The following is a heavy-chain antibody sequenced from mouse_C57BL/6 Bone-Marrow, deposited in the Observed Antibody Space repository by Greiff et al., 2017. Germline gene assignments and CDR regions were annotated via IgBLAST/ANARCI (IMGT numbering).Heavy chain of an antibody. CDR1: GFTFSDYG. D-gene: IGHD1-1*01. V-gene: IGHV5-15*04. CDR2: ISNLAYSI. Sequence: EVMLVESGGGLVQPGGSLKLSCAASGFTFSDYGMAWVRQAPRKGPEWVAFISNLAYSIYYADTVTGRFTISRENAKNTLYLEMSSLRSEDTAMYYCARLGYYGSSYGYFDVWGTGTTVTASS. CDR3: ARLGYYGSSYGYFDV. J-gene: IGHJ1*03.